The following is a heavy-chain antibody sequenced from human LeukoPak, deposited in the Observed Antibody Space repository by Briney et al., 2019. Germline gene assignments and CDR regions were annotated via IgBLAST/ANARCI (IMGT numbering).Heavy chain of an antibody. J-gene: IGHJ4*02. CDR3: ARDGGTI. D-gene: IGHD3-16*01. Sequence: GGSLRLSCAASGFTFSSYSMNWVRQAPGRGLEWVSYISSSSSTIYYADSVKGRFTISRDNAKNSLYLQMSSLRVEDTAVYYCARDGGTIWGQGTLVTVSS. CDR1: GFTFSSYS. V-gene: IGHV3-48*01. CDR2: ISSSSSTI.